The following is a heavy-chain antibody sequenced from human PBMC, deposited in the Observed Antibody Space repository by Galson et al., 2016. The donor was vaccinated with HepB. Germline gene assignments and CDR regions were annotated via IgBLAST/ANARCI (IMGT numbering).Heavy chain of an antibody. Sequence: SLRLSCAASGFTFSDAWMSWVRQAPGKGLEWVGRIKSQTDAGTTDYAAPGKGRFTNSRDDSQNTLFLHMNRLKTEDTAVYYCCTDKVVISDYDFTGWIDPWGQGTLVSVSS. V-gene: IGHV3-15*01. CDR3: CTDKVVISDYDFTGWIDP. CDR1: GFTFSDAW. J-gene: IGHJ5*02. D-gene: IGHD5-12*01. CDR2: IKSQTDAGTT.